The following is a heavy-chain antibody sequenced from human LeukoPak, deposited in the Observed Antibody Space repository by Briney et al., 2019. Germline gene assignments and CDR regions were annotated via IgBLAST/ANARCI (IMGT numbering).Heavy chain of an antibody. CDR3: SRFYSSGWASGAFDI. CDR1: GFTFSDYA. D-gene: IGHD3-22*01. CDR2: IRNKANGGTT. V-gene: IGHV3-49*04. Sequence: GGSLRLSCTTSGFTFSDYAVSWARQAPGKGLEWIGFIRNKANGGTTEYAASVKGRFTISRDDSKTIAHLQMSSLKTEGTAVYYWSRFYSSGWASGAFDIWGQGTMVTVSS. J-gene: IGHJ3*02.